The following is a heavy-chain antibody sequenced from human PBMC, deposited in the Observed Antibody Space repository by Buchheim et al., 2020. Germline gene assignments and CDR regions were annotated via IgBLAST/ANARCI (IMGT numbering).Heavy chain of an antibody. V-gene: IGHV3-23*01. D-gene: IGHD5-18*01. CDR2: ISGSGGST. CDR3: SKSDTAMENYYGMDV. Sequence: EVQLLESGGGLVQPGGSLRLSCAASGFTFSSYAMSWVRQAPGKGLEWVSAISGSGGSTYYEDSVKGRFTXSRDNSKNTLSLQMNSLRAEDTAVYYCSKSDTAMENYYGMDVWGQGTT. CDR1: GFTFSSYA. J-gene: IGHJ6*02.